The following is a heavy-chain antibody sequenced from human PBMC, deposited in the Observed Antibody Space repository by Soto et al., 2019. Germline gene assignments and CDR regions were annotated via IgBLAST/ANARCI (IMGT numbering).Heavy chain of an antibody. CDR3: ARPGVVPAAGLDY. Sequence: GGSLRLSCAASGFTFSSYAMHWVRQAPGKGLEWVAVISYDGSNKYYADSVKGRFTISRDNSKNTLYLQMNSLRAEDTAVYYCARPGVVPAAGLDYWGQGTLVTVSS. D-gene: IGHD2-2*01. CDR2: ISYDGSNK. V-gene: IGHV3-30-3*01. J-gene: IGHJ4*02. CDR1: GFTFSSYA.